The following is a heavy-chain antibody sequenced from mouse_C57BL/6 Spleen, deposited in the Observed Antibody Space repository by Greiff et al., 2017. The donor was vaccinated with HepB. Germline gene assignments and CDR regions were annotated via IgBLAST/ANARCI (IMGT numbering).Heavy chain of an antibody. D-gene: IGHD2-4*01. CDR1: GYTFTDYY. CDR3: ASYDYDLGYAMDY. Sequence: VQLKESGPVLVKPGASVKMSCKASGYTFTDYYMNWVKQSHGKSLEWIGVINPYNGGTSYNQKFKGKATLTVDKSSSTDYMELNSLTSEDSAVYYCASYDYDLGYAMDYWGQGTSVTVSS. V-gene: IGHV1-19*01. CDR2: INPYNGGT. J-gene: IGHJ4*01.